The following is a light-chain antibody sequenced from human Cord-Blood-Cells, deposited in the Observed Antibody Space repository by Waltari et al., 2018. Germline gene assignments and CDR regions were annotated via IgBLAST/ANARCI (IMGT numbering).Light chain of an antibody. V-gene: IGKV3-11*01. CDR1: QSVSSY. J-gene: IGKJ5*01. CDR2: DAS. CDR3: QQRSNWPPIT. Sequence: EIVLTQSPATLSLSPGERATLSCRASQSVSSYLAWYQLKPGQAPRLLINDASNRATGIPARFSGSGSGTDFTLTISSLEPEDFAVYYCQQRSNWPPITFGQGTRLEIK.